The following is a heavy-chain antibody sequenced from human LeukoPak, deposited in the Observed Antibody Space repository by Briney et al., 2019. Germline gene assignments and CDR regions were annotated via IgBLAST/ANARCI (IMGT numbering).Heavy chain of an antibody. CDR1: GGSFSGYY. V-gene: IGHV4-34*01. Sequence: PSETLSLTCAVYGGSFSGYYWSWIRQPPGKGLEWIGEINHSGSTNYNPSLKSRVTISVDTSKNQFSLKLSSVTAADTAVYYCARGYSSSWYPNDAFDIWGQGTMVTVSS. CDR2: INHSGST. CDR3: ARGYSSSWYPNDAFDI. J-gene: IGHJ3*02. D-gene: IGHD6-13*01.